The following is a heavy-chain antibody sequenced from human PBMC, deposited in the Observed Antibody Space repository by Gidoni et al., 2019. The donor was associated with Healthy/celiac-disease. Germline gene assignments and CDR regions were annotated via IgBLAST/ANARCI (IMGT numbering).Heavy chain of an antibody. J-gene: IGHJ4*02. CDR3: AKDFTYYYDSSGYYYNY. D-gene: IGHD3-22*01. CDR1: GFTFSSYA. CDR2: ISGSGGST. Sequence: EVQLLESGGGLVQPGGSLRLSCTASGFTFSSYAMSWVRQAPGNGLECVSAISGSGGSTYYADSVKGRFTISRDNSKNTLYLQMNSLRAEDTAVYYCAKDFTYYYDSSGYYYNYWGQGTLVTVSS. V-gene: IGHV3-23*01.